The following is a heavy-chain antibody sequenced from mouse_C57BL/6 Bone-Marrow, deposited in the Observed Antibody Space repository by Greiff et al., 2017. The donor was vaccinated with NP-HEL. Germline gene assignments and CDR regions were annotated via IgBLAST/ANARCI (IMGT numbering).Heavy chain of an antibody. D-gene: IGHD3-3*01. CDR3: ELRQGLPY. CDR1: GFTFSSYA. Sequence: DVMLVESGGGLVKPGGSLKLSCAASGFTFSSYAMSWVRQTPEKRLEWVATISDGGSYTYYPDNVKGRFTISRDNAKNNLYLQMSHLKSEDTAMYYCELRQGLPYWGQGTLVTVSA. V-gene: IGHV5-4*03. CDR2: ISDGGSYT. J-gene: IGHJ3*01.